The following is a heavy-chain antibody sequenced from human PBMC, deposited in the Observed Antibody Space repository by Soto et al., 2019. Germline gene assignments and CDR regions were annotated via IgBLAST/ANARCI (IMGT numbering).Heavy chain of an antibody. CDR1: GVISSSYW. Sequence: EVQLVESGGNVLQPGGSLRLTCAAAGVISSSYWMHWVRQAPGKGLVWVSRINRDGSRTDYADSVKGRFAVSRDNAKNTVLLQMNSLRADDTAVYYCARGVNGYYYVDYCGQGTLVTVSS. V-gene: IGHV3-74*01. J-gene: IGHJ4*02. CDR3: ARGVNGYYYVDY. D-gene: IGHD2-8*01. CDR2: INRDGSRT.